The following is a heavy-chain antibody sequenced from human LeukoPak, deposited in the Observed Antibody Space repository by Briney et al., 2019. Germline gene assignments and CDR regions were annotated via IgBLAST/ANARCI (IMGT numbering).Heavy chain of an antibody. CDR1: GITLSNYG. CDR3: TKRGVVIRVILVGFHKEAYYFES. CDR2: ISASGGGT. J-gene: IGHJ4*02. V-gene: IGHV3-23*01. Sequence: GGSLRLSCAVSGITLSNYGMSWVRQAPGKGLEWVAGISASGGGTNYADSVRGRFTISRDNPKNTPYLQMNSLRAEDTAFYFCTKRGVVIRVILVGFHKEAYYFESWGQGALVTVSS. D-gene: IGHD3-22*01.